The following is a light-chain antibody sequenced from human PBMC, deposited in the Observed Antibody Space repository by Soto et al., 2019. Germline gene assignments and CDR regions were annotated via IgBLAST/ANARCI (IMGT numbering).Light chain of an antibody. CDR1: QSIHTS. V-gene: IGKV3-11*01. J-gene: IGKJ5*01. Sequence: VFTQSPATLSLSPGERATLSCRASQSIHTSLAWYQQKSGKPPRLVIYDSTLRANGVPDRFGGSRSGTEFTLTINSLEPEDFAVYYCQQRNVWTPITFGQGGRLEIK. CDR3: QQRNVWTPIT. CDR2: DST.